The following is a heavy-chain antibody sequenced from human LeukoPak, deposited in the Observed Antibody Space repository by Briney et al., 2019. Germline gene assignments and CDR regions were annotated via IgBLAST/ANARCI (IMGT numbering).Heavy chain of an antibody. CDR1: GGSISSSSYY. V-gene: IGHV4-39*01. CDR3: ARHVGELPSEDLTYTAMVPGGWFDP. CDR2: IYYSGST. Sequence: SETLSLTCTVSGGSISSSSYYWGWIRQPPGKGLEWIGSIYYSGSTYYNPSLKSRVTISVDTSKNQFSLKLSSVTAADTAVYYCARHVGELPSEDLTYTAMVPGGWFDPWGQGTLVTVSS. J-gene: IGHJ5*02. D-gene: IGHD5-18*01.